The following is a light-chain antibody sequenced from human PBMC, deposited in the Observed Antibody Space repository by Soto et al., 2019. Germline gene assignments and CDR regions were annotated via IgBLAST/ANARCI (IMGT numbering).Light chain of an antibody. V-gene: IGLV2-14*01. CDR1: SNDVGAYNY. CDR3: SSHTRDSTVL. Sequence: QSALTQPASVSGSPGQSITISCAGTSNDVGAYNYVSWYRQHPGKAPQLIIFEVTTRPSGVSDRFSGSKSGHTASLTISGLQAEDEADYYCSSHTRDSTVLFGGGTKLTVL. J-gene: IGLJ2*01. CDR2: EVT.